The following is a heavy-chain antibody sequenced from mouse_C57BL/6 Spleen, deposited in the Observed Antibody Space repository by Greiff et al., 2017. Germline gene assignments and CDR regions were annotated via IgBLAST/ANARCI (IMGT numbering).Heavy chain of an antibody. Sequence: EVQVVESGPGLVKPSQSLSLTCSVTGYSITSGYYWNWIRQFPGNKLEWMGYISYDGSNNYNPSLKNRISITRDTSKNQFFLKLNSVTTEDTATYYCARAFTTVVGDLSYAMDYWGQGTSVTVSS. CDR2: ISYDGSN. CDR1: GYSITSGYY. J-gene: IGHJ4*01. D-gene: IGHD1-1*01. CDR3: ARAFTTVVGDLSYAMDY. V-gene: IGHV3-6*01.